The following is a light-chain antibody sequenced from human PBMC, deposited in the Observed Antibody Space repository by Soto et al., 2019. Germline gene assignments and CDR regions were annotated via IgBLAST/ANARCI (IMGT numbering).Light chain of an antibody. CDR2: DDN. CDR1: KIGSKS. CDR3: QVWDSAGPFV. J-gene: IGLJ1*01. V-gene: IGLV3-21*02. Sequence: SYELTQPPSVSVAPGQTARITCGGDKIGSKSVHWYQQKPGQAPVMVVYDDNDRPSGIPERFSGSNSGNTATLTISRVEAGDEADYYCQVWDSAGPFVFGPGTKLTVL.